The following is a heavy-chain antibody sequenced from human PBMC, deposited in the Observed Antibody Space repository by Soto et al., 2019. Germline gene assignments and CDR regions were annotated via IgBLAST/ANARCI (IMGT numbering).Heavy chain of an antibody. V-gene: IGHV4-31*03. CDR3: AISSGYADWFDP. J-gene: IGHJ5*02. D-gene: IGHD3-22*01. CDR1: GDSISSGGYY. CDR2: IYYSGST. Sequence: SETLSLTCTVSGDSISSGGYYWSWIRQHPGKGLEWIGYIYYSGSTYYNPSLKSRVTISVDTSKNQFSLKLRSVTAADTAVYYCAISSGYADWFDPWGQGTLVTVSS.